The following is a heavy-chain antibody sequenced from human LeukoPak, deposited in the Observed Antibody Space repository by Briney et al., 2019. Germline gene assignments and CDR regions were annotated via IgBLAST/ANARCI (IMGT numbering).Heavy chain of an antibody. Sequence: GGSLRLSCAASGFTFSSYAMSWVRQAPGKGLEWVSAISGSGGSTYYADSVKGRFTISRDNAKNSLYLQMNSLRAEDTAVYYCARDPAHVGPYYFDYWGQGTLVTVSS. CDR1: GFTFSSYA. J-gene: IGHJ4*02. V-gene: IGHV3-23*01. CDR2: ISGSGGST. CDR3: ARDPAHVGPYYFDY.